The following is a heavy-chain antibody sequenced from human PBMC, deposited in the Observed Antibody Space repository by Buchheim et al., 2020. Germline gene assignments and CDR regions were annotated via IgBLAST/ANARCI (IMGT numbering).Heavy chain of an antibody. J-gene: IGHJ4*02. V-gene: IGHV3-15*01. D-gene: IGHD6-13*01. CDR2: IKSKTDGGTT. Sequence: EVQLVESGGGLVKPGGSLRLSCAASGFTFSNAWMSWVRQAPGKGLEWVGHIKSKTDGGTTDYAAPVKGRFTISRDDSKNTLYLQMNSLKTEDTAVYYCTTELAAGFDYWGQGTL. CDR1: GFTFSNAW. CDR3: TTELAAGFDY.